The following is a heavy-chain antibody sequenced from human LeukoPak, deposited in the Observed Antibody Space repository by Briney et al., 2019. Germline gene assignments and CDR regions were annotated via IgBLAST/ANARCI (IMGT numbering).Heavy chain of an antibody. J-gene: IGHJ4*02. CDR3: ARSLTMVRGAYYFDY. V-gene: IGHV1-69*13. CDR1: GGTFSSYA. D-gene: IGHD3-10*01. Sequence: SVKVSCKASGGTFSSYAISWVRQAPGQGLEWMGGIIPIFGTANYAQKFQGRVTITADESTSTAYMERSSLRSEDTAVYYCARSLTMVRGAYYFDYWGQGTLVTVSS. CDR2: IIPIFGTA.